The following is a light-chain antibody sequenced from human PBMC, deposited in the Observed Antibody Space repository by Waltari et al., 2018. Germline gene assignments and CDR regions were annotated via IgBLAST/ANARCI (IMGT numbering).Light chain of an antibody. J-gene: IGLJ1*01. V-gene: IGLV2-14*01. CDR1: SSDVGGYNY. Sequence: QSALTQPASVSGSPGQSITISCTGTSSDVGGYNYVSWDQQHPGKAPKLMIYEFSNRPSGVSNRFSGSKAGNTVSLTISGLQAEDEAEYYCSSYTSSSTPYVFGTGTKVTVL. CDR3: SSYTSSSTPYV. CDR2: EFS.